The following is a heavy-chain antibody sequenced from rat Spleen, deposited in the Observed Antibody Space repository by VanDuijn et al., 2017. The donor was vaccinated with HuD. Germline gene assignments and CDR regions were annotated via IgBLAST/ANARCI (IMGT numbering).Heavy chain of an antibody. CDR1: GYSITSGYG. D-gene: IGHD1-10*01. V-gene: IGHV3-3*01. CDR3: ARWNNYVAY. CDR2: INSAGST. Sequence: EVQLQESGPGLVKPSQSLSLSCSVTGYSITSGYGWNWIRKFPGNKLEWMGYINSAGSTNYNPSLKSRISITRDTSKNHFFLQVNSVTTQDTATYYCARWNNYVAYWGQGTLVTVSS. J-gene: IGHJ3*01.